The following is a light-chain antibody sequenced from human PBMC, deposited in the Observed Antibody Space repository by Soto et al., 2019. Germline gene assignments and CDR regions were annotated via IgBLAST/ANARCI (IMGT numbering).Light chain of an antibody. CDR1: QSVSSSY. CDR3: QHYNNWPLT. CDR2: ATS. J-gene: IGKJ4*01. Sequence: IVLPQSPRTLSLSPGERATLSCRASQSVSSSYLAWYQQKPGQTPRLLIYATSTRDTGIPARFSGSGSGTEFTLTISSLQSEDFAVYYCQHYNNWPLTFGGGTKVDIK. V-gene: IGKV3-15*01.